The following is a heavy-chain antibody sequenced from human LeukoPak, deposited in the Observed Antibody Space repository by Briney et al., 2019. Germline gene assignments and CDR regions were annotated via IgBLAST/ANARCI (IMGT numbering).Heavy chain of an antibody. CDR1: GGSISSGSYY. Sequence: TLSLTCTVSGGSISSGSYYWSCIRQPAGKGLEWIGRIYTSGSTNYNPSLQSRVTISVDTSKNQFSLKLSSVTAADTAVYYCARVGYSYGSPYDYWGQGTLVTVSS. J-gene: IGHJ4*02. D-gene: IGHD5-18*01. V-gene: IGHV4-61*02. CDR3: ARVGYSYGSPYDY. CDR2: IYTSGST.